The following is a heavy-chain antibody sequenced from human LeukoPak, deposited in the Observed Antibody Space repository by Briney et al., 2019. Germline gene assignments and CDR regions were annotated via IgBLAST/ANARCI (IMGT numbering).Heavy chain of an antibody. CDR1: GGSFSGYY. Sequence: PSKTLSLTCAVYGGSFSGYYWSWIRQPPGKGLEWIGEINRSGSTNYNPSLKSRVTISVGTSKNQFSLKLSSVTAADTAVYFCQAGGGLRDFDWLAYWGQGTLVTVSS. J-gene: IGHJ4*02. V-gene: IGHV4-34*01. CDR2: INRSGST. CDR3: QAGGGLRDFDWLAY. D-gene: IGHD3-9*01.